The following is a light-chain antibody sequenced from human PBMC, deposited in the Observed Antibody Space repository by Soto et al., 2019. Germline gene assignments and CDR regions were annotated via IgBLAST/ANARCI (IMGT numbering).Light chain of an antibody. J-gene: IGLJ1*01. Sequence: QSVLTQPASVSGSPGQSITISCSGTSCNIGGYNVVSWYQQHPGKAPKVIVYEGIKRPSGVSDRFSGSTSGSTASLTISGLQAEDEAEYYCCSYVGATTYVFGSGTKSPS. CDR1: SCNIGGYNV. V-gene: IGLV2-23*01. CDR2: EGI. CDR3: CSYVGATTYV.